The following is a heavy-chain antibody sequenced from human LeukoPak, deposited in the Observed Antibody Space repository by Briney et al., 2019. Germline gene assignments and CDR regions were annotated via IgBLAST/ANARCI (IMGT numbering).Heavy chain of an antibody. J-gene: IGHJ4*02. D-gene: IGHD6-19*01. CDR1: GFTFSSYW. CDR2: VNPDGSDK. V-gene: IGHV3-7*01. Sequence: GGSLRLSCAASGFTFSSYWMSWVRQAPGKGLEWVTNVNPDGSDKYYLDSVKGGFTFSRDNAKNSLYLHMNSLRVDDTAVYYCAEEDSNAWYRAVDYWGQGTLVTVSS. CDR3: AEEDSNAWYRAVDY.